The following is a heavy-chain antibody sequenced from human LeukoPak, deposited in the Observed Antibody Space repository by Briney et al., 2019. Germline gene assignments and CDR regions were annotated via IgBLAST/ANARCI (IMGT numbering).Heavy chain of an antibody. CDR2: ISGSGGST. CDR3: AKDSWSGFIFDY. CDR1: GFTFSSYG. D-gene: IGHD3-3*01. V-gene: IGHV3-23*01. Sequence: PGGSLRLSCAASGFTFSSYGMSWVRQAPGKGLEWVSAISGSGGSTYYADSVKGRFTISRDNSKNTLYLQMNSLRAEDTAVYYCAKDSWSGFIFDYWGQGTLVTVSS. J-gene: IGHJ4*02.